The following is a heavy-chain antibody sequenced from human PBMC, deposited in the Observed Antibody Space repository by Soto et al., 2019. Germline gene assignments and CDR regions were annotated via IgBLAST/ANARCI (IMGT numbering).Heavy chain of an antibody. Sequence: SETLSLTCTVSGGSISSYYWSWIRQPPGKGLEWIGYIYYSGSTNYNPSLKSRGTISVDTYKNQFSLKLSSVTAADTAVYYWARALYDSSGYPYYFDYWGQGTLVTVSS. CDR3: ARALYDSSGYPYYFDY. CDR1: GGSISSYY. D-gene: IGHD3-22*01. J-gene: IGHJ4*02. V-gene: IGHV4-59*01. CDR2: IYYSGST.